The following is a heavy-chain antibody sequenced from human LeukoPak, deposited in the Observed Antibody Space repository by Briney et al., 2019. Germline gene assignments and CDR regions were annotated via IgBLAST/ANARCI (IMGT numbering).Heavy chain of an antibody. J-gene: IGHJ3*02. V-gene: IGHV4-39*02. Sequence: YPSETLSLTCTASGGSISSSSDYWGWIRQPPEKGLEWIGSIYYSGSTYYNPSLKSRVTILVDTSKHQFSPTLSSVAAADTAVYYCARERKIRYGSGIGDAFDIWGQGTMVTVSS. D-gene: IGHD3-10*01. CDR3: ARERKIRYGSGIGDAFDI. CDR2: IYYSGST. CDR1: GGSISSSSDY.